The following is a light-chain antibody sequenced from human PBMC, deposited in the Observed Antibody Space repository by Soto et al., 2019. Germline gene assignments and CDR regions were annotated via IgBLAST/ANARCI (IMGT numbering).Light chain of an antibody. J-gene: IGLJ2*01. V-gene: IGLV2-14*01. Sequence: QSVLTQPASVSGSPGQSITITCTGTGSDVGGYNYVSWYQQHPGKAPKVMIYDVSNRPSGVSNRFSGSKSGNTASLTISGLQAEDEADYYCSSYTNDNSPLVFGGGTQLTVL. CDR1: GSDVGGYNY. CDR3: SSYTNDNSPLV. CDR2: DVS.